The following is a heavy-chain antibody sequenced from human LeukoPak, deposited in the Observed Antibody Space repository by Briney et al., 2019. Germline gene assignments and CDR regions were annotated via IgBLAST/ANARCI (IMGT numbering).Heavy chain of an antibody. J-gene: IGHJ4*02. D-gene: IGHD3-10*01. Sequence: GSLRLSCAASGFTFSSYGMHWVRQAPGKGLEWVAVISYDGSNKYYADSVKGRFTISRDNSKNTLYLQMNSLRAEDTAVYYCAKVGYYGSGSYPVDYWGQGTLVTVSS. CDR1: GFTFSSYG. CDR2: ISYDGSNK. V-gene: IGHV3-30*18. CDR3: AKVGYYGSGSYPVDY.